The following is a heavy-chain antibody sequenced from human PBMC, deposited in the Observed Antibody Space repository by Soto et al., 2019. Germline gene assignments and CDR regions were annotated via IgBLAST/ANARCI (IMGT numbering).Heavy chain of an antibody. CDR1: GFTFTTSA. Sequence: SVKVSCKASGFTFTTSAVQWVRQARGQRLEWIGWIFVGSGNTIYAQKFQERVTITRDMSTGTAYMELSSLRSEDTAVYYCAAPSKGGFYYGMDVWGQGATVTVSS. V-gene: IGHV1-58*01. D-gene: IGHD3-16*01. J-gene: IGHJ6*02. CDR2: IFVGSGNT. CDR3: AAPSKGGFYYGMDV.